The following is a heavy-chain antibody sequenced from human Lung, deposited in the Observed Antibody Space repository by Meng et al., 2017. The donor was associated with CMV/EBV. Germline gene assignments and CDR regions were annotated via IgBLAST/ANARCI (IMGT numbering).Heavy chain of an antibody. D-gene: IGHD3-3*01. CDR1: GFTFSSYW. CDR2: IKQDGSEK. CDR3: ARPVPAYDFWSGYYPYYYYYGMDV. Sequence: GESXKISCAASGFTFSSYWMSWVRQAPGKGLEWVANIKQDGSEKYYVDSVKGRFTISRGNAKNSLYLQMNSLRAEDTAVYYCARPVPAYDFWSGYYPYYYYYGMDVWXQGTTVTVSS. J-gene: IGHJ6*02. V-gene: IGHV3-7*01.